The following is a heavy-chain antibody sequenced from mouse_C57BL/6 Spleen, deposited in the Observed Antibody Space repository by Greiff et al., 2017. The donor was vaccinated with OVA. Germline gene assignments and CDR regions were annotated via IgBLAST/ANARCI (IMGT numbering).Heavy chain of an antibody. CDR2: IHPNSGST. J-gene: IGHJ2*01. V-gene: IGHV1-64*01. D-gene: IGHD4-1*02. Sequence: VQLQQPGAELVKPGASVKLSCKASGYTFTSYWMHWVKQRPGQGLEWIGMIHPNSGSTNYNEKFKSKATLTVDKSSSTAYMQLSSLTSEDSAVYYCARLQLGRSFDYWGQGTTLTVSS. CDR3: ARLQLGRSFDY. CDR1: GYTFTSYW.